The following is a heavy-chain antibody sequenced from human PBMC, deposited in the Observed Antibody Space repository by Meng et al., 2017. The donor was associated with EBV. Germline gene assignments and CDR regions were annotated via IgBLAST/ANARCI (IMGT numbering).Heavy chain of an antibody. CDR1: GYTFTSYA. V-gene: IGHV1-3*01. CDR2: INAGNGNT. D-gene: IGHD2-15*01. J-gene: IGHJ5*02. CDR3: ARRGGVADWFDP. Sequence: QVQLVQSGAEVKKPGASVKVSCKASGYTFTSYAMHWVRQAPGQRLEWMGWINAGNGNTKYSQKFQGRVTITRDTSASTAYMELSSLGSEDTAVYYCARRGGVADWFDPWGQGTLVTVSS.